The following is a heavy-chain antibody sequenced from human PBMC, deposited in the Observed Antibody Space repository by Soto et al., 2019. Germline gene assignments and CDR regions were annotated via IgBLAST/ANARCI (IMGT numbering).Heavy chain of an antibody. D-gene: IGHD3-9*01. CDR3: ASWDYDGLTGYSYDD. CDR2: IIPMIPRT. V-gene: IGHV1-69*01. Sequence: QVQLVQSGAEVKKPGSSVKVSCKASGGTFNNYGMGWVRQAPGQGLEWMGGIIPMIPRTNYAQKFQGRVTLTADASRSTAYMELRSLRSEDTAVYYCASWDYDGLTGYSYDDWGQGTLVTVSS. J-gene: IGHJ4*02. CDR1: GGTFNNYG.